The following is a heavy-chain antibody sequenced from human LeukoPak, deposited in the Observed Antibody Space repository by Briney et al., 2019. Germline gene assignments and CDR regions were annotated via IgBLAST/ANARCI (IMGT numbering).Heavy chain of an antibody. Sequence: GGSLRLSCAASGFTFSSYGMHWVRQAPGKGLEWVAFIRYVGSNKYYADSVKGRFTISRDNSKNTLYLQMNSLRAEDTAVYYCATTSGTYYKLAYWGQGTLVTVSS. CDR2: IRYVGSNK. V-gene: IGHV3-30*02. CDR3: ATTSGTYYKLAY. CDR1: GFTFSSYG. D-gene: IGHD3-10*01. J-gene: IGHJ4*02.